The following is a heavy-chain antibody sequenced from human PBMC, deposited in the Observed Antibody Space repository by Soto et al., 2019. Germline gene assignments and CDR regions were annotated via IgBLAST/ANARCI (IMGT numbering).Heavy chain of an antibody. Sequence: QERLVQSGAELRRPGASVKISCRASGYNFPSSNVNWVGQASGQGPEWLGWMNAANGNAAFARGFQCRVTMTRHLSTDTAYLELGGLSSGDTATYYCARAVGIGVTGLDLWGPGTFVTVS. V-gene: IGHV1-8*01. J-gene: IGHJ5*02. CDR3: ARAVGIGVTGLDL. CDR1: GYNFPSSN. CDR2: MNAANGNA. D-gene: IGHD2-21*02.